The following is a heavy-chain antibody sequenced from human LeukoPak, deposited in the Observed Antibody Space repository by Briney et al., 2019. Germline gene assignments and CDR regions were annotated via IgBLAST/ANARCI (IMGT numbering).Heavy chain of an antibody. J-gene: IGHJ4*02. D-gene: IGHD3-10*01. Sequence: SSETLSLTCAVYGGSFSGYYWSWIRQPPGKGLEWIGEINHSGSTNYNPSLKSRVTISVDTSKNQFSLKLSSVTAADTAVYYCARGSRNYYGSGSYPDYWGQGTLVTVSS. CDR2: INHSGST. V-gene: IGHV4-34*01. CDR1: GGSFSGYY. CDR3: ARGSRNYYGSGSYPDY.